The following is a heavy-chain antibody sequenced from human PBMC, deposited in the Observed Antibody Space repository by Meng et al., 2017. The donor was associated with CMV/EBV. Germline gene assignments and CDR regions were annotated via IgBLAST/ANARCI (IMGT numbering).Heavy chain of an antibody. J-gene: IGHJ4*02. Sequence: GESLKISCAASGFTFSSYAMSWVRQAPGRWLEWVSVIYSGGSSTYYADSVKGRFTISRDNSKNTLYLQMNSLRSEDTAVHYCAKPAPVSRKRSGGRTNYDFWSGYEYYFDYWGQGTLVTVSS. D-gene: IGHD3-3*01. CDR1: GFTFSSYA. CDR3: AKPAPVSRKRSGGRTNYDFWSGYEYYFDY. CDR2: IYSGGSST. V-gene: IGHV3-23*03.